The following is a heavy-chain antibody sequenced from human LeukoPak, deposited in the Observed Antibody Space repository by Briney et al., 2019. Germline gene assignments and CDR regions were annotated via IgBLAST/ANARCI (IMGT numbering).Heavy chain of an antibody. D-gene: IGHD6-13*01. CDR3: ARDLPEQLAQNYYFDY. Sequence: ASVKVSCKASGYTFTSYGISWVRQAPGQGLEWMGWINPNSGGTNYAQKFQGRVTMTRDTSISTAYMELSRLRSDDTAVYYCARDLPEQLAQNYYFDYWGQGTLVTVSS. V-gene: IGHV1-2*02. CDR1: GYTFTSYG. J-gene: IGHJ4*02. CDR2: INPNSGGT.